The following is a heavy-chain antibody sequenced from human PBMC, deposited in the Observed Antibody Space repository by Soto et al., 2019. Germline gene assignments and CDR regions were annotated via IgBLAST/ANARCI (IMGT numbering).Heavy chain of an antibody. V-gene: IGHV1-2*02. CDR2: INPNSGGT. D-gene: IGHD1-26*01. J-gene: IGHJ6*02. Sequence: ASVKVSCKASGYTFTGYYMHWVRQAPGQGLEWMGWINPNSGGTSYAQKFQGRVTMTRDTSISTACMELSSLRSDDTAVYYCARGPYSPSSTSLPYYSHMDVWGQGTTVTVSS. CDR1: GYTFTGYY. CDR3: ARGPYSPSSTSLPYYSHMDV.